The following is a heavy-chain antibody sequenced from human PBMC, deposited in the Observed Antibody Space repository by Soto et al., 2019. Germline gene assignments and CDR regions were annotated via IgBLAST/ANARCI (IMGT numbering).Heavy chain of an antibody. CDR3: AKGSYSGVYSDFDY. CDR2: ISYDGSNK. Sequence: PGGSLRLSCAASGFTFSSYAMHWVRQAPGKGLEWVAVISYDGSNKYYADSVKGRFTISRDNSKNTLYLQMNSLRAEDTAVYYCAKGSYSGVYSDFDYWGQGSLVTVSS. J-gene: IGHJ4*02. D-gene: IGHD1-26*01. CDR1: GFTFSSYA. V-gene: IGHV3-30-3*01.